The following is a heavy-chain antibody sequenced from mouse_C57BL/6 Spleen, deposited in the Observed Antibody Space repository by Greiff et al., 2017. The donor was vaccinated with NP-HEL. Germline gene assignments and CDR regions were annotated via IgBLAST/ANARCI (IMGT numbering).Heavy chain of an antibody. V-gene: IGHV1-61*01. CDR1: GYTFTSYW. D-gene: IGHD1-1*01. Sequence: QVQLQQPGAELVRPGSSVKLSCKASGYTFTSYWMDWVKQRPGQGLEWIGNIYPSDSETHYNQKFKDKATLTVDKSSSTAYMQLSSLTSEDSAVYYCARRYYGSLDYWGQGTTLTVSS. CDR2: IYPSDSET. J-gene: IGHJ2*01. CDR3: ARRYYGSLDY.